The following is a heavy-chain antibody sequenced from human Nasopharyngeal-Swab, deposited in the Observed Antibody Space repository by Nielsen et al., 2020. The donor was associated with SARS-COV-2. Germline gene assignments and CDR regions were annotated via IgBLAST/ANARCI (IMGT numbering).Heavy chain of an antibody. Sequence: GESLKISCAASGFTFSSYAMHWVRQAPGKGLEWVAVISYDGSNKYYADSVKGRFTISRDNSKNTLYLQMNSLRAEDTAVYYCARDPPSYCSGGSCYSDYWGQGTLVTVSS. D-gene: IGHD2-15*01. CDR1: GFTFSSYA. CDR3: ARDPPSYCSGGSCYSDY. J-gene: IGHJ4*02. V-gene: IGHV3-30*14. CDR2: ISYDGSNK.